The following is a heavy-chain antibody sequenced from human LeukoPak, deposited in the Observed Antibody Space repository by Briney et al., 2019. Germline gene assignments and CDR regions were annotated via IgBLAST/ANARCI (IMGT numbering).Heavy chain of an antibody. CDR3: ARAYCSGNTCYYFDY. CDR1: GYSISSGYY. Sequence: SETLSLTCAVSGYSISSGYYWGWIRQPPGKGLECIGSIYRSGSTYYNPSLKSRVTISVDTSKNQFSLKLNSVTAADTAVYYCARAYCSGNTCYYFDYWGQGTLVTVSS. J-gene: IGHJ4*02. D-gene: IGHD2-15*01. V-gene: IGHV4-38-2*01. CDR2: IYRSGST.